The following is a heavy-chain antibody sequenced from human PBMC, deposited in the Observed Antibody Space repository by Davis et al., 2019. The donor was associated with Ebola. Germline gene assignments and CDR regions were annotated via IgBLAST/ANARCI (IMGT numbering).Heavy chain of an antibody. CDR2: IKQDGREE. J-gene: IGHJ6*02. V-gene: IGHV3-7*03. CDR1: GFTFSGYW. D-gene: IGHD3-10*01. CDR3: ARWFRGSRVYYGMDV. Sequence: GESLKISCAASGFTFSGYWMSWVRQAPGKGLEWVANIKQDGREEQYVDSVKGRFTISRDNAKNSLYLQMNSLRAEDTAVYYCARWFRGSRVYYGMDVWGQGTTVTVSS.